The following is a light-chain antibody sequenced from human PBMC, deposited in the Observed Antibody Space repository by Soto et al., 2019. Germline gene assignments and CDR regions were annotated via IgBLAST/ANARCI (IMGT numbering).Light chain of an antibody. CDR3: QQYNRDPYT. J-gene: IGKJ2*01. CDR2: KAS. CDR1: QSITSW. Sequence: DVQMTQSPSTLSASVGDRVTITCRASQSITSWLAWYQQKPGKAPKLLIYKASTLESGVPSRFSGSGSGTEFTLTISSLQPDDVARDDCQQYNRDPYTFGQGTKLEIK. V-gene: IGKV1-5*03.